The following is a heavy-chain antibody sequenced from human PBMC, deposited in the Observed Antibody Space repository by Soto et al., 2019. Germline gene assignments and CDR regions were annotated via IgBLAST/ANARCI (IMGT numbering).Heavy chain of an antibody. Sequence: GGSLRLSCAASGFTISTYAMTWVRQAPGKGLECVPGVTGSGSQIYYADSVKGRFTISKDNSKNTLYLQMSSLREEETALYYCAKDAVYRDGLWLMDSWGQGTLVTVSS. CDR2: VTGSGSQI. J-gene: IGHJ5*02. CDR1: GFTISTYA. D-gene: IGHD2-21*01. CDR3: AKDAVYRDGLWLMDS. V-gene: IGHV3-23*01.